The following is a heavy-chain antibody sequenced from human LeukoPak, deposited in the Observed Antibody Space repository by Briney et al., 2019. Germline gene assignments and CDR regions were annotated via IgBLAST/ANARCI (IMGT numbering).Heavy chain of an antibody. D-gene: IGHD1-14*01. Sequence: VASVTVSCKASGYTFTVYYMHWVRPAPGQGLEWRGWINPNSGGTNYAQKFQGRVTMTRGTSISTAYMELSRLRSDDTAVYYCARILFPGLEPWGQGTLVTVSS. V-gene: IGHV1-2*02. CDR1: GYTFTVYY. CDR3: ARILFPGLEP. J-gene: IGHJ4*02. CDR2: INPNSGGT.